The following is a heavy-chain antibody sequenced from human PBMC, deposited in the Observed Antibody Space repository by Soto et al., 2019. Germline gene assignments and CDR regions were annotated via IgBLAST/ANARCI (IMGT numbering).Heavy chain of an antibody. CDR3: ARRSRGATGGYYGMDV. J-gene: IGHJ6*02. CDR2: MNPNSGNT. Sequence: ASVKVSCKASGYTFTSYDINWVRQATGQGLEWMGWMNPNSGNTGYAQKFQGRVTMTRNTSISTAYMELSSLRSEDTAVYYCARRSRGATGGYYGMDVWGQGTTVTVSS. D-gene: IGHD1-26*01. V-gene: IGHV1-8*01. CDR1: GYTFTSYD.